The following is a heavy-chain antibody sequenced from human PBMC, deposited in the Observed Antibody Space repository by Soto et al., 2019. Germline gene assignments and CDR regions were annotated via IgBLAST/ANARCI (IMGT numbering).Heavy chain of an antibody. CDR3: ARDPRFGYCTNGVCYTGRFDP. Sequence: SQTLSLPCAISGDSVSSNSAAWNWIRQSPSRGLEWLGRTYYRSKWYNDYAVSVKSRITINPDTSKNQFSLQLNSVTPEDTAVYYCARDPRFGYCTNGVCYTGRFDPWGQGTLVTVSS. CDR2: TYYRSKWYN. V-gene: IGHV6-1*01. J-gene: IGHJ5*02. D-gene: IGHD2-8*01. CDR1: GDSVSSNSAA.